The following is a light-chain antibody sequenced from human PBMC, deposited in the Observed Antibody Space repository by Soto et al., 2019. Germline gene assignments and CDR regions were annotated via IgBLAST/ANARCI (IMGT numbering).Light chain of an antibody. V-gene: IGKV3-20*01. CDR2: GAS. CDR1: QSVSSSY. CDR3: QQYGSSPLT. Sequence: DIVLTQSPGTLSLSPGERATLSCRASQSVSSSYLAWYQQKPGQAPRLLIYGASSRATGIPDRFSGSGSGTDFTLTISRLEPEDFAVYYFQQYGSSPLTFGGGTKVEIK. J-gene: IGKJ4*01.